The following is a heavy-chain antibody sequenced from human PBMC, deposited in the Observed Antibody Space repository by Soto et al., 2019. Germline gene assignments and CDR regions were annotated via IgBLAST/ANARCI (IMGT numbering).Heavy chain of an antibody. CDR2: ISAYNGNT. V-gene: IGHV1-18*01. CDR3: ARATVTTFARHLELDY. J-gene: IGHJ4*02. Sequence: ASVKVSCKASGYTFTSYGISWVRQAPGQGLEWMGWISAYNGNTNYAQKLQGRVTMTTDTSTSTAYMKLRSLRSDDTAVYYCARATVTTFARHLELDYWGQGTLVTVSS. D-gene: IGHD4-17*01. CDR1: GYTFTSYG.